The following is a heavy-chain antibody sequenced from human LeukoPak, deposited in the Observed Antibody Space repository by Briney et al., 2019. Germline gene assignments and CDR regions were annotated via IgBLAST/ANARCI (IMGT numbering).Heavy chain of an antibody. CDR1: GYSISSGYY. V-gene: IGHV4-38-2*02. J-gene: IGHJ5*02. D-gene: IGHD4-17*01. Sequence: PSETLSLTCTVSGYSISSGYYWAWIRQPPGKGLEWIGSIYHRGSTYYNPSLKRRVTISVDTHKKQFSLKLSSVIAADTAVYYRARVVSQYGDYAWRVNWFDPWGQGTLVTVSS. CDR2: IYHRGST. CDR3: ARVVSQYGDYAWRVNWFDP.